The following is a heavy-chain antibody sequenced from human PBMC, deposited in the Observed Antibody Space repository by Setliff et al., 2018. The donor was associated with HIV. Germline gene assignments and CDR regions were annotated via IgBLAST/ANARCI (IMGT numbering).Heavy chain of an antibody. V-gene: IGHV3-48*01. CDR1: GFTFSDYS. Sequence: GGSLRLSCAASGFTFSDYSMNWVRQAPGKGLEWVSYISRSSTTMYYADSVKGRFTISRDNAKNSLFLQMNSLRAEDTAVYYCASEAGASSGWFGYWGQGTLVTVSS. CDR2: ISRSSTTM. D-gene: IGHD6-19*01. J-gene: IGHJ5*01. CDR3: ASEAGASSGWFGY.